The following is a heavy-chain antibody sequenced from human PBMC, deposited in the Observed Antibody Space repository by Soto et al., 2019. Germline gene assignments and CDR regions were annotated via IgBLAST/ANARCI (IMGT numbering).Heavy chain of an antibody. V-gene: IGHV3-23*01. Sequence: EVPLLESGGGLVQPGGSLRLSCASSGFTFSRYGMTWVRRPPGKGLEWVSAISGSGAATYYADSVQGRFTISRDNSNNTMYLQMNSLIAEDTAVYSCAKVLYGVVTYFDSWGQGTLVTVSS. CDR2: ISGSGAAT. CDR1: GFTFSRYG. CDR3: AKVLYGVVTYFDS. J-gene: IGHJ4*02. D-gene: IGHD3-3*01.